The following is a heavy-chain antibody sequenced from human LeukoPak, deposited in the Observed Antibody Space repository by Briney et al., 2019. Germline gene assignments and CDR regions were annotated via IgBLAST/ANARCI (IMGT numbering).Heavy chain of an antibody. CDR3: ARAVSGYFGNWFDP. CDR1: GGSISSSSYY. J-gene: IGHJ5*02. CDR2: IYYSGST. Sequence: ASETLSLTCTVSGGSISSSSYYWGWIRQPPGKGLEWIGSIYYSGSTYYNPSLKSRVTISVDTSKNQFSLELSSVTAADTAVYYCARAVSGYFGNWFDPWGQGTLVTVSS. D-gene: IGHD3-3*01. V-gene: IGHV4-39*07.